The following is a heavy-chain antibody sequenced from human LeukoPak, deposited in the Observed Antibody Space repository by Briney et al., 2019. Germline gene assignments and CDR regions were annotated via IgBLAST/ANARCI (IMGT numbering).Heavy chain of an antibody. J-gene: IGHJ2*01. CDR3: AAGDGVKAPIGDGSWYFEL. CDR1: GASITTYY. Sequence: SETLSLTCTVSGASITTYYWSWIRQPAGKGLEWIGHIHTSGSTNYNPSLKSRVTMSVDTSKNQFSLKLNPVTAADTAVYYCAAGDGVKAPIGDGSWYFELWGRGTLVSVTS. V-gene: IGHV4-4*07. CDR2: IHTSGST. D-gene: IGHD2-21*02.